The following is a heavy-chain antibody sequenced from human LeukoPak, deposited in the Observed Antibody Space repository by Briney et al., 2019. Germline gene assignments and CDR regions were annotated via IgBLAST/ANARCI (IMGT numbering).Heavy chain of an antibody. CDR3: AGDIVGAIGLPPN. J-gene: IGHJ4*02. CDR1: GYTFTSYY. CDR2: INPSGGST. D-gene: IGHD1-26*01. V-gene: IGHV1-46*01. Sequence: ASVKVSCKASGYTFTSYYMHWVRQAPGQGLEWVGIINPSGGSTSYAQKFQGRVTMTRDTPTSTVYMELSSLRSEDTAVYYCAGDIVGAIGLPPNWGQGTLVTVSS.